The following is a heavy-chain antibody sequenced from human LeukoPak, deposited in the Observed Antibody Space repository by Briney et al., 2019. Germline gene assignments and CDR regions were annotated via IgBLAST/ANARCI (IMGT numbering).Heavy chain of an antibody. D-gene: IGHD3-3*01. J-gene: IGHJ3*02. CDR1: GFTVSSNY. CDR3: AKDLRRLRFLEWLDAFDI. V-gene: IGHV3-66*02. Sequence: PGGSLRLSCAASGFTVSSNYMSWVRQAPGKGLEWVSVIYSGGSTYYADSVKGRFTISRDNSKNTLYLQMNSLRAEDTAVYYCAKDLRRLRFLEWLDAFDIWGQGTMVTVSS. CDR2: IYSGGST.